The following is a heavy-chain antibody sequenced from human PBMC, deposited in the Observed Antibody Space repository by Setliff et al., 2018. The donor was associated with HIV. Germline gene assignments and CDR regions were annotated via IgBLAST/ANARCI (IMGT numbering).Heavy chain of an antibody. V-gene: IGHV1-18*01. CDR1: GYSLSTYA. D-gene: IGHD3-22*01. J-gene: IGHJ3*02. CDR3: ARGGSLFTMTTHPFDI. CDR2: NSPYNGNT. Sequence: ASVKVSCKASGYSLSTYAISWVRQAPGQGLEWMGWNSPYNGNTKFGQKLQGRVTMTTDTSTSTGYMELRSLRSDDTAMYYCARGGSLFTMTTHPFDIWGQGTMVTVSS.